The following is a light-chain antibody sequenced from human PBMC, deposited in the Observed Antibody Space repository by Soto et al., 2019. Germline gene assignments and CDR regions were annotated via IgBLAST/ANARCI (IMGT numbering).Light chain of an antibody. Sequence: EIVLTQSPGTLSLPPGERATLSCRASQSVTSSYLAWYQQKPGQAPSLLIYGASSRATGIPDRFSGSGSGTDFTLTISRLDPEDFAVYYCQQYGSSPFTFGPGTKVDIK. CDR1: QSVTSSY. CDR3: QQYGSSPFT. V-gene: IGKV3-20*01. CDR2: GAS. J-gene: IGKJ3*01.